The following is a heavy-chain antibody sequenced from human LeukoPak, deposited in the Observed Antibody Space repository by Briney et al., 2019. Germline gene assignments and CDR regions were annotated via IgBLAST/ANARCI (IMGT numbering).Heavy chain of an antibody. CDR3: ASDNDAFDI. Sequence: GGSLRLSCAASGFTFSSYAMSWVRQAPGKGLEWVAVISYDGSNKYYADSVKGRFTISRDNSKNTLYLQMNSLRAEDTAVYYCASDNDAFDIWGQGTMVTVSS. CDR2: ISYDGSNK. J-gene: IGHJ3*02. V-gene: IGHV3-30-3*01. CDR1: GFTFSSYA.